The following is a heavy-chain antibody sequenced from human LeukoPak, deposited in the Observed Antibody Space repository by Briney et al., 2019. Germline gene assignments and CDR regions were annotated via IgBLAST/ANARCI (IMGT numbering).Heavy chain of an antibody. CDR3: ARRGILRYFDWLPPRRAFDI. Sequence: GASVKVSCKASGYTFTSYHMHWVRQAPGQGLEWMGIINPSGGSTNYAQRFRGRVTMTRDMSTGTVYMELSSLTSEDTAVYYCARRGILRYFDWLPPRRAFDIWGQGTMVTVSS. CDR2: INPSGGST. J-gene: IGHJ3*02. D-gene: IGHD3-9*01. V-gene: IGHV1-46*01. CDR1: GYTFTSYH.